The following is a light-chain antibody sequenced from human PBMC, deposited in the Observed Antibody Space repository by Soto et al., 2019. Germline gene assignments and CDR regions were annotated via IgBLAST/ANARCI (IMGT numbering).Light chain of an antibody. J-gene: IGKJ1*01. CDR3: MQGTHWPWT. Sequence: DVVMTQSPLSLPVTLGQPASISCTSSQSPIHSDGSTYLSWFQQRPGQSPRRLIYEVSDRDSGVPDRFSGSGSGTDSTLNSSRVEAEDVGVYYCMQGTHWPWTFGQGTEVEMK. CDR2: EVS. CDR1: QSPIHSDGSTY. V-gene: IGKV2-30*02.